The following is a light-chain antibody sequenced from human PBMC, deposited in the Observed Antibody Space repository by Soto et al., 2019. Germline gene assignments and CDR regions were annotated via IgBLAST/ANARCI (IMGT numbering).Light chain of an antibody. CDR1: SSDVGGYNF. V-gene: IGLV2-11*01. Sequence: QSALTQPRSVSGYPGQSVAISCTGTSSDVGGYNFVSWYQQHPGKAPKLMIYDVTKRPSGVPDRFSGSKSGNTASLTISGLQAEDESDYYCCSYAGGHTLVFGGGTKLTVL. J-gene: IGLJ2*01. CDR2: DVT. CDR3: CSYAGGHTLV.